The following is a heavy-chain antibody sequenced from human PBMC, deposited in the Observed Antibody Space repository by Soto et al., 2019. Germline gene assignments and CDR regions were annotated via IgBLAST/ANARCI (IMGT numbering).Heavy chain of an antibody. CDR3: ARDLRAGSYYNLGGMDV. CDR2: ISSSSSYI. Sequence: GGSLRLSCAASGFTFSSYSMNWVRQAPGKGLEWVSSISSSSSYIYYADSVKGRFTISRDNAKNSLYLQMNSLRAEDTAVYYCARDLRAGSYYNLGGMDVWGQGTTVTVSS. V-gene: IGHV3-21*01. D-gene: IGHD3-10*01. CDR1: GFTFSSYS. J-gene: IGHJ6*02.